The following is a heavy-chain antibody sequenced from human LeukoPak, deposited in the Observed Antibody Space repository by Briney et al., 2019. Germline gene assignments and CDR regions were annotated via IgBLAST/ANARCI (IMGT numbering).Heavy chain of an antibody. CDR1: GYTFTGYY. CDR3: ARDGYVDYVRYYYGMDV. D-gene: IGHD4-17*01. CDR2: INPNSGGT. V-gene: IGHV1-2*02. J-gene: IGHJ6*02. Sequence: GASVKVSCKASGYTFTGYYMHWVRQAPGQGLEWMGWINPNSGGTNYAQKFQGRVTMTRDTSISTAYMELSRLRSDDTAVYYCARDGYVDYVRYYYGMDVWGQGTTVTVSS.